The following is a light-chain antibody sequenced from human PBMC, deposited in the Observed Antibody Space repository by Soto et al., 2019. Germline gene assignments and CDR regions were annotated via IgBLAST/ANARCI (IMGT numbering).Light chain of an antibody. Sequence: EIVMTQSPATLSVSPGERATLSCRASQSVNSNLVWYQQKPGQAPRLIIYGASTRATGIPARFSGSGSVTEFTLTISSLQSEDFAVYYCQQYNNWLWTFGQGTKVEIK. CDR2: GAS. V-gene: IGKV3-15*01. J-gene: IGKJ1*01. CDR3: QQYNNWLWT. CDR1: QSVNSN.